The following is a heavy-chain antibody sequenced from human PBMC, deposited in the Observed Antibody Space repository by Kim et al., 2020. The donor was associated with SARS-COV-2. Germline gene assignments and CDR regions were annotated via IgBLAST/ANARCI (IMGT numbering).Heavy chain of an antibody. CDR3: ARDPPDDYGDFFYYYGMDV. V-gene: IGHV3-33*01. Sequence: GGSLRLSCAASGFTFSSYGMHWVRQAPGKGLEWVAVIWYDGSNKYYADSVKGRFTISRDNSKNTLYLQMNSLRAEDTAVYYCARDPPDDYGDFFYYYGMDVWGQGTTVTVSS. CDR2: IWYDGSNK. CDR1: GFTFSSYG. J-gene: IGHJ6*02. D-gene: IGHD4-17*01.